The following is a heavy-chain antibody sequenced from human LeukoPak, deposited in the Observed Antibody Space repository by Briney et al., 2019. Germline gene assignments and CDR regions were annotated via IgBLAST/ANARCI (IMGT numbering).Heavy chain of an antibody. J-gene: IGHJ4*02. CDR1: GFTFSSYS. V-gene: IGHV3-48*01. D-gene: IGHD2-15*01. CDR3: ARGKVVVAATLFDY. Sequence: GGSLRLSCAASGFTFSSYSMNWVRQAPGKGLEWVSYISSSSTTIYYADSVKDRFTISRDSAKNSLYLQMNSLRAEDTAVYYCARGKVVVAATLFDYWGQGTLVTVSS. CDR2: ISSSSTTI.